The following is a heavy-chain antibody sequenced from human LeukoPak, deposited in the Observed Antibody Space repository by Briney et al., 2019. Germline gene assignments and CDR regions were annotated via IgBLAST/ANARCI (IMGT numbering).Heavy chain of an antibody. CDR3: ARPLGGDYEPFDY. V-gene: IGHV3-21*01. CDR2: ISSSSGYI. Sequence: GGSLRLSCAASGFSFSSYTMNWVRQAPGKRPEWVSSISSSSGYIYYADSVKGRFTISRDNAKNSLYLQMNSLRAEDTAVYYCARPLGGDYEPFDYWGQGTLVTVSS. D-gene: IGHD4-17*01. CDR1: GFSFSSYT. J-gene: IGHJ4*02.